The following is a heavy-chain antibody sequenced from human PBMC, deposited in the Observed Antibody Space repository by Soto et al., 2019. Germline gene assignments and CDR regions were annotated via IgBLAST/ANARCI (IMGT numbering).Heavy chain of an antibody. CDR2: ISHSGST. V-gene: IGHV4-34*01. D-gene: IGHD3-10*01. CDR3: ARARITMVRGVIVDYYYYYMDV. J-gene: IGHJ6*03. Sequence: PSETLSLTCAVYGGSFRGYYWSWIRQPPGKGPERLGDISHSGSTNYNPSLKSRVSISVDTSKNQFSLNLSSVTAADTAVYYCARARITMVRGVIVDYYYYYMDVWGKGTTVTVSS. CDR1: GGSFRGYY.